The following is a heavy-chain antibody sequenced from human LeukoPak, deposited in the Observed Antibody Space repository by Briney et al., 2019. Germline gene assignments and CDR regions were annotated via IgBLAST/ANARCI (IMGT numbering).Heavy chain of an antibody. Sequence: PSETLSLTCAVYGGSFSGYYWSWIRQPPGRGLEWIGEINHSGSTNYNPSLKSRVTISVDTSKNQFSLKLSSVTAADTAVYYCARRGGYCSSTSCYAYWFDPWGQGTLVTVSS. J-gene: IGHJ5*02. CDR2: INHSGST. D-gene: IGHD2-2*01. CDR1: GGSFSGYY. V-gene: IGHV4-34*01. CDR3: ARRGGYCSSTSCYAYWFDP.